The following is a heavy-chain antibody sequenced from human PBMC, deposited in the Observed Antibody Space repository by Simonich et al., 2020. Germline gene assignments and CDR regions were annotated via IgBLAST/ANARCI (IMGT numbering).Heavy chain of an antibody. J-gene: IGHJ4*02. CDR2: LRAYKGNK. CDR1: GYTFTSYG. Sequence: VQLVQSGDEVKKPGASVKVSCQASGYTFTSYGISWVLQAPGQGLEWMGWLRAYKGNKNDAQKIQGRGTMTTDTSTSTAYMERRSLRSDDTAVYYGARASRGTWWYYYFDYWGQGTLVTVSS. V-gene: IGHV1-18*01. D-gene: IGHD2-15*01. CDR3: ARASRGTWWYYYFDY.